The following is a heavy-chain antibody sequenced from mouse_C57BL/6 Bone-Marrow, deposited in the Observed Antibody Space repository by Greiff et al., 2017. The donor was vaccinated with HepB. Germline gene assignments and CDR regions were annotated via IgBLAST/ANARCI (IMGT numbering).Heavy chain of an antibody. CDR2: IHPNSGST. CDR3: AREVTSLFDY. D-gene: IGHD2-1*01. J-gene: IGHJ2*01. CDR1: GYTFTSYW. Sequence: QVQLQQPGAELVKPGASVKLSCKASGYTFTSYWMHWVKQRPGQGLEWIGMIHPNSGSTNYNEKFKSKATLTVDKSSSTAYMQLSSLTAEDSAVYYCAREVTSLFDYWGQGTTLTVSS. V-gene: IGHV1-64*01.